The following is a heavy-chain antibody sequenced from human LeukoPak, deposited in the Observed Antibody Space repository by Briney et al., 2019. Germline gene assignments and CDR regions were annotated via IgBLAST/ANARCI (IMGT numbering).Heavy chain of an antibody. CDR1: GFTFSSYW. CDR3: AKDQKQLIPPFDY. V-gene: IGHV3-74*01. Sequence: GGSLRLSCAASGFTFSSYWMNWVRQAPGKGLVWVSRIDTDGSSTTYADSVKGRFTISRDNAKNTLYLQMNSLRAEDTAVYYCAKDQKQLIPPFDYWGQGTLVTVSS. CDR2: IDTDGSST. D-gene: IGHD6-6*01. J-gene: IGHJ4*02.